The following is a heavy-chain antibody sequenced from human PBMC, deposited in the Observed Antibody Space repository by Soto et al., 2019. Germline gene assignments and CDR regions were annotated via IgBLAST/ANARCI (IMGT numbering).Heavy chain of an antibody. Sequence: SVKVSCKASGGTFSSYAISWVRQAPGQGLEWMGGIIPIFGTANYAQKFQGRVTITADESTSTAYMELSSLRSEDTAVYYCAKGDIAARPHNWFDPWGQGTLVTVSS. CDR1: GGTFSSYA. D-gene: IGHD6-6*01. CDR2: IIPIFGTA. CDR3: AKGDIAARPHNWFDP. J-gene: IGHJ5*02. V-gene: IGHV1-69*13.